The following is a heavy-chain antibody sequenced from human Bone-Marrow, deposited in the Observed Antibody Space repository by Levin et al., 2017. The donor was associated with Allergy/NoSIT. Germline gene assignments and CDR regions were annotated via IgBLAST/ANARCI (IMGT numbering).Heavy chain of an antibody. D-gene: IGHD4-17*01. CDR3: ARPTPNHDYGDNGAFDI. V-gene: IGHV5-51*01. CDR2: IYPGDSDT. J-gene: IGHJ3*02. CDR1: GYSFTSYW. Sequence: KVSCKGSGYSFTSYWIGWVRQMPGKGLEWMGIIYPGDSDTRYSPSFQGQVTISADKSISTAYLQWSSLKASDTAMYYCARPTPNHDYGDNGAFDIWGQGTMVTVSS.